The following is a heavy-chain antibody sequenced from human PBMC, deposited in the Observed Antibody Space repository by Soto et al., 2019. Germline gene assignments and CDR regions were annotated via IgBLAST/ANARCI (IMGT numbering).Heavy chain of an antibody. V-gene: IGHV3-9*01. CDR1: GFTFDDYA. CDR3: AKDTNGGTSSSHPSYYYYYYGMDV. CDR2: ISWNSGSI. Sequence: QPGGSLRLSCAASGFTFDDYAMHWVRQAPGKGLEWVSGISWNSGSIGYADSVKGRFTISRDNAKNSLYLQMNSLRAEDTALYYCAKDTNGGTSSSHPSYYYYYYGMDVWGQGTTVTVSS. J-gene: IGHJ6*02. D-gene: IGHD6-6*01.